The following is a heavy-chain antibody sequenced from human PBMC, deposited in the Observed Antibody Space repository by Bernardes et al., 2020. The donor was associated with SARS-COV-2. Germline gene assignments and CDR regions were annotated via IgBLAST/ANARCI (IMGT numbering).Heavy chain of an antibody. CDR3: ARGWLQGGFDS. CDR1: GDSFSSTSTG. D-gene: IGHD3-9*01. CDR2: TYFGSKWYN. J-gene: IGHJ4*02. V-gene: IGHV6-1*01. Sequence: SQTLSLTCAISGDSFSSTSTGWNWIRQSPSRGLDWLGRTYFGSKWYNDYAVSVKSRISINPDTSKNQFSLQLNYVTPEDTAVYYCARGWLQGGFDSWGQGTLVTVS.